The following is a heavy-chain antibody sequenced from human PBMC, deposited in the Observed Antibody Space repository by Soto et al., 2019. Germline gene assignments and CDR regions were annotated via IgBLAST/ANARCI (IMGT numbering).Heavy chain of an antibody. J-gene: IGHJ5*02. CDR2: IFYTGST. CDR3: ARGRSSGYYSNENWFDP. V-gene: IGHV4-31*03. Sequence: SETLSLTCTVSGGPFSRGGYYWSWIRQHPGKGLECIGYIFYTGSTYYNPTLKSRVTMSVDTSKRQFSLNLSSLTAADTAVYYCARGRSSGYYSNENWFDPWGQGTLVTVSS. D-gene: IGHD3-22*01. CDR1: GGPFSRGGYY.